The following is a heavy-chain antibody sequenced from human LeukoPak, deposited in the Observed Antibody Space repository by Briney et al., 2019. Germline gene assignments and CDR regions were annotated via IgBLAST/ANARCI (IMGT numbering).Heavy chain of an antibody. CDR1: GFTFSSYE. Sequence: GGSLRLSCAASGFTFSSYEMNWVRQAPGKGLEWVSYISSSGSTIYYADSVKGRFTISRDNAKNSLYLQMNSLRAEDTAVYYCHVLLWFGELRWGQGTLVTVSS. V-gene: IGHV3-48*03. J-gene: IGHJ4*02. D-gene: IGHD3-10*01. CDR3: HVLLWFGELR. CDR2: ISSSGSTI.